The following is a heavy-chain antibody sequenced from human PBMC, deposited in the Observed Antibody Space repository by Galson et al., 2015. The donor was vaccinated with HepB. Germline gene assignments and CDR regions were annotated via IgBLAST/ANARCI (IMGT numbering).Heavy chain of an antibody. V-gene: IGHV3-30*18. Sequence: SLRLSCAVSGFIFSNYDMHWVRQSPGKGLEWVALIAYDGSYQYYADSVKGRFTISRDNYKNTLYLQMNSLRAEDTAVYYCANWGGLVVEPVAQQPSLFDYWGQGTLVTVSS. J-gene: IGHJ4*02. CDR3: ANWGGLVVEPVAQQPSLFDY. D-gene: IGHD2-2*01. CDR2: IAYDGSYQ. CDR1: GFIFSNYD.